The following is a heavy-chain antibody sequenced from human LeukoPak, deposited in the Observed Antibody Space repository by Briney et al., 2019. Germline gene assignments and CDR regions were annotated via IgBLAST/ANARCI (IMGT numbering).Heavy chain of an antibody. CDR2: ISSSGDST. V-gene: IGHV3-23*01. D-gene: IGHD3-10*01. Sequence: GGSLRLSCAASGFTFSFYAMSWVRQAPGKGLEWVSAISSSGDSTYYTDSARGRFTISRDNSNNTLFLQMNSLRADDTAVYYCASVEWFGDLTFEGWGRGTLVTVSS. J-gene: IGHJ4*02. CDR1: GFTFSFYA. CDR3: ASVEWFGDLTFEG.